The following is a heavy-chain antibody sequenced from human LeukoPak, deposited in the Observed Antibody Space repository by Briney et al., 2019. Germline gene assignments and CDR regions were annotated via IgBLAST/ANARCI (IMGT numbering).Heavy chain of an antibody. Sequence: PSETLSLTCTVSGGSISSYYWSWIRQPPGKGLEWIGYIYYSGSTNYNPSLKSRVTISVDTSKNQFSLKLSSVTAADTAVYYCARDMTLYDSMEGWFDPWGQGTLVTVSS. CDR2: IYYSGST. J-gene: IGHJ5*02. D-gene: IGHD2/OR15-2a*01. CDR1: GGSISSYY. CDR3: ARDMTLYDSMEGWFDP. V-gene: IGHV4-59*01.